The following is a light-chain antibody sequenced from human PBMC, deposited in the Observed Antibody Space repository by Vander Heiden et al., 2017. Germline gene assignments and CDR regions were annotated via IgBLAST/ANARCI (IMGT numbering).Light chain of an antibody. CDR2: DVS. Sequence: QSALTQPASVSGSPGQSITISCTGSSSDIGGYNYVSWYQQHPGKAPKLMMHDVSDRPSGVSNRFSGSKSGNTASLTISGLQAEDEADYYCCSYTSSSTLYVFGTGTKVTVL. CDR1: SSDIGGYNY. J-gene: IGLJ1*01. V-gene: IGLV2-14*03. CDR3: CSYTSSSTLYV.